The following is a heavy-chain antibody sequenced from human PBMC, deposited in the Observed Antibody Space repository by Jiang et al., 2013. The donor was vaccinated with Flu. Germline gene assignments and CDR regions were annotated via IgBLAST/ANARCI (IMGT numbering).Heavy chain of an antibody. CDR1: GYTFTSYY. Sequence: CKASGYTFTSYYMHWVRQAPGQGLEWMGIINPSGGSTSYAQKFQGRVTMTRDTSTSTVYMELSSLRSEDTAVYYCAREPGYCSGGSCYSNGGNAFDIWGQGTMVTVSS. V-gene: IGHV1-46*03. J-gene: IGHJ3*02. CDR2: INPSGGST. D-gene: IGHD2-15*01. CDR3: AREPGYCSGGSCYSNGGNAFDI.